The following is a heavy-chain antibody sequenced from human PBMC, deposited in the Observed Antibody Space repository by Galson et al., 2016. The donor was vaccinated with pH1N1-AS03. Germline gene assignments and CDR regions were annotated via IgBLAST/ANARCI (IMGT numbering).Heavy chain of an antibody. CDR2: ISSDSTTI. J-gene: IGHJ3*02. Sequence: SLRLSCAASGFTFNHYSMNWVRQAPGKGLEWVSHISSDSTTIYYADSVKGRFTISRDNAKNSLYLQMNSLTAKDTAIYYCARTSGAYFGSAFDIWGQGTMVTVSS. CDR3: ARTSGAYFGSAFDI. D-gene: IGHD1-26*01. CDR1: GFTFNHYS. V-gene: IGHV3-48*04.